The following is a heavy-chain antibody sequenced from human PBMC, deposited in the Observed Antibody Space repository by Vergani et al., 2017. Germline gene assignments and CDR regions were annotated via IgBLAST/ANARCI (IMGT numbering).Heavy chain of an antibody. Sequence: QVQLVEFGGGLVKPGGSLRLSCAASGFTFSDYYMSWIRQVPGEGLEYGSYISSDSRTYIIYADCVKGRFTISRDNAKNTFYLQMNSLRAEDTAVYYCARRFDAVDIWGQGTMDTVSS. CDR2: ISSDSRTYI. D-gene: IGHD3-16*01. V-gene: IGHV3-11*06. CDR3: ARRFDAVDI. CDR1: GFTFSDYY. J-gene: IGHJ3*02.